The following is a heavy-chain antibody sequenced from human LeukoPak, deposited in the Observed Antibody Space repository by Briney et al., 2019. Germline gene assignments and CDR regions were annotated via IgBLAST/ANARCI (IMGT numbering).Heavy chain of an antibody. V-gene: IGHV4-59*05. CDR2: IYYSGST. CDR3: ARGVRIAVEGGGRGYFDY. Sequence: SETLSLTCTVSGGSISSYYWSWIRQPPGKGLEWIGSIYYSGSTYYNPSLKGRVTISVDTSKNQFSLKLSSVTAADTAVYYCARGVRIAVEGGGRGYFDYWGQGTLVTVSS. CDR1: GGSISSYY. J-gene: IGHJ4*02. D-gene: IGHD6-19*01.